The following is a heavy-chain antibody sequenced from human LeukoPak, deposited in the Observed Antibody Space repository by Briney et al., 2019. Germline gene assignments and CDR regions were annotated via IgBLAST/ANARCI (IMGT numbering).Heavy chain of an antibody. V-gene: IGHV4-31*03. CDR2: VYYSGSS. CDR3: ARVKVLRFLEWFLDF. CDR1: GSSVSSDEYY. D-gene: IGHD3-3*01. J-gene: IGHJ4*02. Sequence: PSQTLSLTCTVSGSSVSSDEYYWSWVRQYPGKGLEWIGYVYYSGSSYYIPSLERRATMSVEVSKTQFSLELRSVTAAATAVYYCARVKVLRFLEWFLDFWGQGALVTVSS.